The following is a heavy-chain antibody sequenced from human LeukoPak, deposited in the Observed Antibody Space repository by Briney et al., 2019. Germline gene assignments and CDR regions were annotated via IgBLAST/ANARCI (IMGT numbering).Heavy chain of an antibody. J-gene: IGHJ4*02. CDR1: GGSISSSSYY. V-gene: IGHV4-39*07. D-gene: IGHD2-15*01. CDR2: INHSGST. CDR3: ARARMLGYCSGGSCWPFDY. Sequence: SETLSLTCTVSGGSISSSSYYWSWIRQPPGKGLEWIGEINHSGSTNYNPSLKSRVTISVDTSKNQFSLKLSSVTAADTAVYYCARARMLGYCSGGSCWPFDYWGQGTLVTVSS.